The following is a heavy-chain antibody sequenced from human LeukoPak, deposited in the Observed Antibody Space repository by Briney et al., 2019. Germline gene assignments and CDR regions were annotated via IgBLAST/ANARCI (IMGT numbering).Heavy chain of an antibody. D-gene: IGHD3-10*01. CDR1: GYSFTGYY. J-gene: IGHJ5*02. Sequence: PLASARLSCKASGYSFTGYYLHWVRQAPGQGLEWMGWINPESGDTNYLQKFQGRVTMTRDTSITTAYMELSRLRSDDTAVYYCTRDLLGGSGTFDPWGRGTLDTVSS. CDR2: INPESGDT. V-gene: IGHV1-2*02. CDR3: TRDLLGGSGTFDP.